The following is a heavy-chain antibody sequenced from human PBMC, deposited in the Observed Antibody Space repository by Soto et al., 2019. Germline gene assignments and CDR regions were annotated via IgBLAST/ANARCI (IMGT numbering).Heavy chain of an antibody. CDR3: ARHFVAVVIKGWGY. V-gene: IGHV4-39*01. CDR2: TYYNGNA. CDR1: GASIDRSNYY. J-gene: IGHJ4*02. Sequence: PSDTLSLTCTVSGASIDRSNYYWDWIRQPPGKGLEWIGTTYYNGNAYYNPSLKSRVTMSVDTSKNQFSLKLISVTAADTAVYYCARHFVAVVIKGWGYWGQGTLVTVSS. D-gene: IGHD3-22*01.